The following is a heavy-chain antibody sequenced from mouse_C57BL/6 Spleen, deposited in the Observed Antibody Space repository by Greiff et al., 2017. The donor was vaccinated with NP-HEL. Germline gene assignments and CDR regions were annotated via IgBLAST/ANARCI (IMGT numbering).Heavy chain of an antibody. CDR2: IYPGDGDT. Sequence: VMLVESGPELVKPGASVKISCKASGYAFSSSWMNWVKQRPGKGLEWIGRIYPGDGDTNYNGKFKGKATLTADKSSSTAYMQLSSLTSEDSAVYFCARIPIYYAMDYWGQGTSVTVSS. J-gene: IGHJ4*01. CDR3: ARIPIYYAMDY. V-gene: IGHV1-82*01. CDR1: GYAFSSSW.